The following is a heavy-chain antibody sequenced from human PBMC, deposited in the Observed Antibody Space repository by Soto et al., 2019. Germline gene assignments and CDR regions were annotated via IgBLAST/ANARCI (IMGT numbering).Heavy chain of an antibody. J-gene: IGHJ4*02. CDR2: ISGSGGST. CDR1: GFTFSRYA. V-gene: IGHV3-23*01. CDR3: AKELLGSSGGYYFDY. D-gene: IGHD6-13*01. Sequence: EVQLLESGGGVVQPGGSLRLSCVASGFTFSRYAIMWVRQAPGKGLESVSGISGSGGSTYYADSVKGRFTISRDNSKNTLYLQMNSLRAEDTAVYYCAKELLGSSGGYYFDYWGQGTLVTVSS.